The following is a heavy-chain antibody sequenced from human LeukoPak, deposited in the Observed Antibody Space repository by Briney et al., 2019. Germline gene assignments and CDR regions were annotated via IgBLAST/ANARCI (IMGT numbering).Heavy chain of an antibody. D-gene: IGHD3-22*01. CDR1: GYNFPNCW. V-gene: IGHV5-51*01. Sequence: GESLKISCKGSGYNFPNCWIGWVRQMPGKGLEWMGIIYPGDFDSRYSPSFQGQVTFSADKSIATAYLQWSSLKASDTAMYYCARLLDYDNSGYYYVMDYWGQGTQVTVSS. J-gene: IGHJ4*02. CDR2: IYPGDFDS. CDR3: ARLLDYDNSGYYYVMDY.